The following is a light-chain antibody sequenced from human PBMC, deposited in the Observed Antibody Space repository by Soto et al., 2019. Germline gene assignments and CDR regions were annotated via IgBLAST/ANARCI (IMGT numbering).Light chain of an antibody. CDR1: QSMTSW. Sequence: DIQMTQSPSTLSASVGDRVTITCRASQSMTSWLAWYQQKPGKAPKRLIYKASSLESGVPSRFSGSGSGTEFTLTISSLQPDDFATYYCQQYNSYPFTFGPGTKVDIK. CDR3: QQYNSYPFT. V-gene: IGKV1-5*03. CDR2: KAS. J-gene: IGKJ3*01.